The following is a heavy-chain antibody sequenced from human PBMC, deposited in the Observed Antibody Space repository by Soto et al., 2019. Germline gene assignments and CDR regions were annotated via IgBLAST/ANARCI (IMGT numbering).Heavy chain of an antibody. CDR1: GESFTSCG. CDR2: ISAYNGNT. Sequence: SAKVSCTASGESFTSCGISWVRHAPGQGLEWMGWISAYNGNTNYAQKLQGRVTMTTDTSTSTAYMELRSLRSDDTAVYYCARLRRDGYDPDYWGQRTLVTVSS. V-gene: IGHV1-18*01. D-gene: IGHD5-12*01. CDR3: ARLRRDGYDPDY. J-gene: IGHJ4*02.